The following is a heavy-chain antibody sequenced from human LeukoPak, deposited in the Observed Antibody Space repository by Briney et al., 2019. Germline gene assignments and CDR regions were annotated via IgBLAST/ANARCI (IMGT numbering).Heavy chain of an antibody. V-gene: IGHV1-46*01. D-gene: IGHD3-10*01. CDR1: GYTFTSYD. Sequence: ASVKVSCKASGYTFTSYDINWVRQATGQGLEWMGIINPSGGSTSYAQKFQGRVTMTRDTSTSTVCMELSSLRSEDTAVYYCARSYGSADAFDIWGQGTMVTVSS. CDR2: INPSGGST. J-gene: IGHJ3*02. CDR3: ARSYGSADAFDI.